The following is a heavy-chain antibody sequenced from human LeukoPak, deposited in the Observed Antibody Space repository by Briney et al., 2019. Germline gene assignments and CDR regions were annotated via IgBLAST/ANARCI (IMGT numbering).Heavy chain of an antibody. CDR3: ARVTHVAVTALGNWFDP. J-gene: IGHJ5*02. Sequence: SETLSLTCTVSSGSISSNNHFWGWIRQPQGKGLEWIGNIDYSGSTDYNPSLKSRVTISVDTSKNQFSLKLSSVTAADTAVYFCARVTHVAVTALGNWFDPWGQGTLVTVSS. CDR1: SGSISSNNHF. CDR2: IDYSGST. D-gene: IGHD2-21*02. V-gene: IGHV4-39*07.